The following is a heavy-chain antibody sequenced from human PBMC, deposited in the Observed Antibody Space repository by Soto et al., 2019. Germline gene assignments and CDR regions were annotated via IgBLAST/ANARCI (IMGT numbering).Heavy chain of an antibody. J-gene: IGHJ4*02. V-gene: IGHV3-23*01. CDR3: ALTGDGRGCFDY. CDR2: ISGSGGST. Sequence: GGSLRLSCAASGFTFSSYAMSWVRQAPGKGLEWVSAISGSGGSTYYADSVKGRLTISRDNSKNTLYRQMNSLRAEDYAVCYCALTGDGRGCFDYWGQGTLVTVSS. CDR1: GFTFSSYA. D-gene: IGHD7-27*01.